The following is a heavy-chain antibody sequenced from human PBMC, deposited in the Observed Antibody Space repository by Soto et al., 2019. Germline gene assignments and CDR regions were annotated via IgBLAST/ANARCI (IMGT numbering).Heavy chain of an antibody. J-gene: IGHJ6*02. D-gene: IGHD4-4*01. V-gene: IGHV3-43*01. Sequence: EVQLVESGGVVVQPGGSLRLSCAASGFTFDDYTMHWVRQAPGKGLEWVSLISWDGGSTYYADSVKGRFTISRDNGKNALYLQMNSLRTEDTAVYYCAKDIGQDYSRCYYGMDVGGQGSTVTVSS. CDR3: AKDIGQDYSRCYYGMDV. CDR1: GFTFDDYT. CDR2: ISWDGGST.